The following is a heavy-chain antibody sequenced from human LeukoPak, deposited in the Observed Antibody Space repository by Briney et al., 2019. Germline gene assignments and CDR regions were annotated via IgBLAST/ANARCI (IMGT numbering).Heavy chain of an antibody. CDR3: ASATNYDFWSGYYNLDY. J-gene: IGHJ4*02. V-gene: IGHV3-48*03. D-gene: IGHD3-3*01. CDR2: ISSSGSTI. Sequence: GGSLRLSCAASGFTFSSYEMNWVRQAPGKGLEWVSYISSSGSTIYHADSVKGRFTISRDNAKNSLYLQMNSLRAEDTAVYYCASATNYDFWSGYYNLDYWGQGTLVTVSS. CDR1: GFTFSSYE.